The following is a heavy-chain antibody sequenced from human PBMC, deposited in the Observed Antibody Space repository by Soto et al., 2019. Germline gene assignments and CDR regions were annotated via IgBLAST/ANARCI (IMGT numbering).Heavy chain of an antibody. CDR2: INPNSGGT. CDR3: ARGNVGATTSDY. D-gene: IGHD1-26*01. J-gene: IGHJ4*02. V-gene: IGHV1-2*02. Sequence: GASVKVSCKASGYTFTGYYMHWVRQAPGQGLEWMGWINPNSGGTSYAQKFQGRVTMTRDTSISTAYMELSRLRSDDTAVYYCARGNVGATTSDYWGQGTLVTVSS. CDR1: GYTFTGYY.